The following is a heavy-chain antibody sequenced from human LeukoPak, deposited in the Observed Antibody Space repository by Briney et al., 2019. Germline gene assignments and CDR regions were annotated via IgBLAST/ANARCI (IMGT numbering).Heavy chain of an antibody. J-gene: IGHJ3*02. Sequence: GGSLRLSCAASGFTFSSYNMNWVRQAPGKGLGWVSSISSSSDYIYYADSVKGRFTISRDNAKNSLYLQMKSLRAEDTAVYYCAREQWLQSDAFDIWGQGTMVTVSS. CDR1: GFTFSSYN. V-gene: IGHV3-21*01. CDR3: AREQWLQSDAFDI. D-gene: IGHD6-19*01. CDR2: ISSSSDYI.